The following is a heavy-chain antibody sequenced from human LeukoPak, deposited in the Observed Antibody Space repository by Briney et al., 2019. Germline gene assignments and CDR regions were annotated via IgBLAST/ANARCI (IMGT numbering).Heavy chain of an antibody. J-gene: IGHJ4*02. CDR2: IFPIFATP. Sequence: GASVKVSCKASGGTFSRYTMSWVRQAPGQGLEYMGGIFPIFATPNYAQQFQGRVTITTDESTSTTYMQLSSLTSEDTVVYYCAIGPEYSSGWYYFDYWGQGALVTVSS. D-gene: IGHD6-19*01. V-gene: IGHV1-69*05. CDR1: GGTFSRYT. CDR3: AIGPEYSSGWYYFDY.